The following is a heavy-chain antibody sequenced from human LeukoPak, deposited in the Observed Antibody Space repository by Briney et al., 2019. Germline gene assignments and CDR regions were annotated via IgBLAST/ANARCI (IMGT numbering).Heavy chain of an antibody. CDR1: GGSISSGSYY. J-gene: IGHJ4*02. CDR2: IYTSGST. V-gene: IGHV4-61*02. CDR3: AREDKGTADY. Sequence: SQTLSLTCTVSGGSISSGSYYWSWLRQPAGKGLEWIGCIYTSGSTNYNPSLKSRVTISVDTSKNQFSLKLSSVTAADTAVYYCAREDKGTADYWGQGTLVTVSS. D-gene: IGHD1-14*01.